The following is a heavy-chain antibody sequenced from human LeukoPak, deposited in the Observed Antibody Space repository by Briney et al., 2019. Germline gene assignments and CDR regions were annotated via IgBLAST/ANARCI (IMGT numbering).Heavy chain of an antibody. CDR2: IYYSGST. CDR1: GGSISSGGYY. Sequence: PSETLSLTCTVSGGSISSGGYYWSWIRQHTGKGLEWIGYIYYSGSTDYNPSLKSRVTTSVDTSKNQFSLNFNSVTAADTAVYYCARLGRGEQWLAYYLDLWGQGTLVTVSS. V-gene: IGHV4-31*03. D-gene: IGHD6-19*01. CDR3: ARLGRGEQWLAYYLDL. J-gene: IGHJ4*02.